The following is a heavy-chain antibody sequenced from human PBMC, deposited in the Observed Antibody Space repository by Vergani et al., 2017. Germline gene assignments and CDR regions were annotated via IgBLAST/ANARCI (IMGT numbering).Heavy chain of an antibody. V-gene: IGHV4-30-4*08. D-gene: IGHD3-22*01. CDR3: TRVATINTMIVVFDD. J-gene: IGHJ4*02. CDR2: IYYSGST. CDR1: GGSISSGDYY. Sequence: QVQLQESGPGLVKPSQTLSLTCTVSGGSISSGDYYWSWIRQPPGKGLEWIGYIYYSGSTYYNPSLKSRVTISVDTSKNQFSRKLGSVTAADTAVYYCTRVATINTMIVVFDDWGQGTLVTVSS.